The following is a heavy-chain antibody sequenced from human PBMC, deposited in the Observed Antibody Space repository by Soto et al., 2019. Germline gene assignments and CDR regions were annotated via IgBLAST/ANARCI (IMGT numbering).Heavy chain of an antibody. CDR1: GYTFTSYD. Sequence: ASVKVSCKAAGYTFTSYDINWGRQATGQGLEWMGWMNPNSGNTGYAQKFQGRVTMTRNTSISTAYMELSSLRSEDTAVYYCARGLLQTYNWNSMYYFDYWGQGTLVTVSS. D-gene: IGHD1-7*01. J-gene: IGHJ4*02. V-gene: IGHV1-8*01. CDR2: MNPNSGNT. CDR3: ARGLLQTYNWNSMYYFDY.